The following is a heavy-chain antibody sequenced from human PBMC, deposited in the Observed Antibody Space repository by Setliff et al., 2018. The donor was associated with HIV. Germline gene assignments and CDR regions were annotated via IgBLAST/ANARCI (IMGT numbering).Heavy chain of an antibody. CDR2: INWNGGVT. D-gene: IGHD3-16*01. CDR3: ARHWGRDLGHSFET. J-gene: IGHJ3*02. V-gene: IGHV3-20*04. Sequence: PGGSLRLSCATSGFAFADFAMTWVRQRPGKGPEWVSYINWNGGVTGYLDSVKGRFTISRDNVERSPFLEMNSLRTEDTAFYYCARHWGRDLGHSFETWGQGTMVTVSS. CDR1: GFAFADFA.